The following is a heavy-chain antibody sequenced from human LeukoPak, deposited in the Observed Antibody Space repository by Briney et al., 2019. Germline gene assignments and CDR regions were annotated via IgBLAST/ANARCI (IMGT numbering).Heavy chain of an antibody. Sequence: SETLSLTCTVSGGPISSYYWSWIRQPPGKGLEWIGYIYYSGSTNYNPSLKSRVTISVDTSKNQFSLKLSPVTAADTAVYYCARYGRLGDAFDIWGQGTMVTVSS. CDR1: GGPISSYY. D-gene: IGHD3-16*01. V-gene: IGHV4-59*01. CDR2: IYYSGST. CDR3: ARYGRLGDAFDI. J-gene: IGHJ3*02.